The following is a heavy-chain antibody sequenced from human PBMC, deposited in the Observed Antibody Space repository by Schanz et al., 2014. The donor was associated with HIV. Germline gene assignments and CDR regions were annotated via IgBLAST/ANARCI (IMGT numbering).Heavy chain of an antibody. Sequence: QVQLVESGGGVVQPGRSLRLSCAASGFTFSSYGMHWVRQAPGKGLEWVAVINWNGDTTYYADSVKGRFTISRDNSNNVLFLHMPTLRAEDTAVYYCVRVRSPRVKIVVVMDYYYYAMDVWGQGTTVTVSS. J-gene: IGHJ6*02. CDR3: VRVRSPRVKIVVVMDYYYYAMDV. V-gene: IGHV3-NL1*01. CDR2: INWNGDTT. D-gene: IGHD3-22*01. CDR1: GFTFSSYG.